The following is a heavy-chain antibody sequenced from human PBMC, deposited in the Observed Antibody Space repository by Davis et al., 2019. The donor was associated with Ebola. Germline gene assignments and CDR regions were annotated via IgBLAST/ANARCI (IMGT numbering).Heavy chain of an antibody. CDR1: GGSISSGGYY. J-gene: IGHJ4*02. D-gene: IGHD5-18*01. CDR3: ASRGYSYEYYFDY. V-gene: IGHV4-31*03. CDR2: IYYSGST. Sequence: PSETLSLTCTVSGGSISSGGYYWSWIRQHPGKGLEWIGYIYYSGSTNYNPSLKSRVTISVDKSKNQFSLKLSSVTAADTAVYYCASRGYSYEYYFDYWGQGTLVTVSS.